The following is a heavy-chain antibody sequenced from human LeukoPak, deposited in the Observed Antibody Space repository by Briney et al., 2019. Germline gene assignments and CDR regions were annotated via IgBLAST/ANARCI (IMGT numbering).Heavy chain of an antibody. Sequence: GGSLRLSCAASGFIVSSNYMSWVRRAPGKGLEWVSVSHSGGSTFYADSVKGRFTISRDNSKNTLYLQMNSLRAEDTAIYHCAKDLHISSWPIHYWGQGTLVTVSS. J-gene: IGHJ4*02. D-gene: IGHD6-13*01. CDR3: AKDLHISSWPIHY. V-gene: IGHV3-53*01. CDR2: SHSGGST. CDR1: GFIVSSNY.